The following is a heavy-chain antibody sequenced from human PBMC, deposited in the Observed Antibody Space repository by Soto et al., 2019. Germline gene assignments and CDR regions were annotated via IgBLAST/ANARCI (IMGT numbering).Heavy chain of an antibody. D-gene: IGHD3-10*01. V-gene: IGHV1-46*03. Sequence: QVQLVQSGAEVKKPGASVKVSCKASVYTFTSYYMHWVRQAPGQGLEWMGIINPSGGSTSYAQKFQGRVTMTRDTSTSTVYMDLSSLRSEDTAVYYSARDRVYRFGHYYYCMDVWGKGTTVTVSS. CDR3: ARDRVYRFGHYYYCMDV. J-gene: IGHJ6*03. CDR2: INPSGGST. CDR1: VYTFTSYY.